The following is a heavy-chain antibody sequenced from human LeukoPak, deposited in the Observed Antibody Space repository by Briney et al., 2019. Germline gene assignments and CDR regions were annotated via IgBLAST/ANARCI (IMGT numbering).Heavy chain of an antibody. J-gene: IGHJ4*02. V-gene: IGHV3-30*18. CDR1: GYIFSNYG. D-gene: IGHD5-24*01. CDR2: TSYVGSNK. CDR3: AKSGARMATNFDY. Sequence: GRSLRLSCAASGYIFSNYGMHWVRQAPGKGLEWVAFTSYVGSNKYYADSVKGRFTISRDNSKNTLYLQMNSLRAEDTAVYYCAKSGARMATNFDYWGQGTLVTVSS.